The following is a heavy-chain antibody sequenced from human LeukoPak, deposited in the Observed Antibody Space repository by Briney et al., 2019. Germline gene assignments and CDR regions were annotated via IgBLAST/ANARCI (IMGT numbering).Heavy chain of an antibody. D-gene: IGHD6-6*01. CDR3: ARGGSIAARQVGY. Sequence: GGSLRLSCAASGFTFSSYWMHWVRQSPGKGLVWVSRINSDGSSTSYADSVKGRFTISRDNAKNTLYLQMNSLRAEDTAVYYCARGGSIAARQVGYWGQGTLVTVSS. J-gene: IGHJ4*02. V-gene: IGHV3-74*01. CDR1: GFTFSSYW. CDR2: INSDGSST.